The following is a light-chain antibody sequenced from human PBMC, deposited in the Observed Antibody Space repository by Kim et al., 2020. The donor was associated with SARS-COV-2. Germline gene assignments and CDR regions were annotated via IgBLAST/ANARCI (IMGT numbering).Light chain of an antibody. J-gene: IGLJ3*02. V-gene: IGLV2-14*01. CDR1: SSDVGGYNY. Sequence: QSALTQPASVSGSPGQWITISCTGTSSDVGGYNYVSWYQQHPGKAPKLMIYDVSKRPSGVSNRFSGSKSGNTASLTISGLQAEDEADYYCSSYTSSSTRFGGGTQLTVL. CDR2: DVS. CDR3: SSYTSSSTR.